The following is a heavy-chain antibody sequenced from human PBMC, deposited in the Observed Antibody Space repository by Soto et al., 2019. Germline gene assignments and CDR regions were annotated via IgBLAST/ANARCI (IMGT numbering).Heavy chain of an antibody. J-gene: IGHJ6*02. V-gene: IGHV1-8*01. CDR3: ARPNDAYPLLYGMDV. CDR2: MHPNSGNT. D-gene: IGHD1-1*01. Sequence: QVQLVQSGAEVKKPGASVKVSCKASGYTFTSYDINWVRQATGQGLEWMGWMHPNSGNTGYAQKFQGRVTMTRNTSINTVYMELSSLRSEETAVYYCARPNDAYPLLYGMDVLGQGTTVTVSS. CDR1: GYTFTSYD.